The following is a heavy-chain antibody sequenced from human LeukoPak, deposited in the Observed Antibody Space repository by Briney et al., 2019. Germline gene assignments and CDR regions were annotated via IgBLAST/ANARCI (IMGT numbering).Heavy chain of an antibody. D-gene: IGHD2-15*01. V-gene: IGHV3-23*01. CDR3: TKEGATGSRYNFDY. CDR2: ISGSGGST. J-gene: IGHJ4*02. CDR1: GFTFSSYA. Sequence: QPGGSLRLSCAASGFTFSSYAMSWVRQAPGKGLEWVSAISGSGGSTYYADSVKGRFTISRDNSKNTVSLQMNSLRDDDTAVFYCTKEGATGSRYNFDYWGQGTLVTVSS.